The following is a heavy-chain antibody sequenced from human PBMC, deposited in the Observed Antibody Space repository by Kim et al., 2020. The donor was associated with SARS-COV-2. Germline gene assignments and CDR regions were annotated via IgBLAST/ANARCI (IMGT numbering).Heavy chain of an antibody. V-gene: IGHV3-48*03. CDR2: ISSSGSTI. D-gene: IGHD6-19*01. Sequence: GGSLRLSCAASGFTISSYEMNWVRQAPGKGLEWVSYISSSGSTIYYADSVKGRFTISRDNAKNSLYLQMNSLRAEDTAVYYCARSAYSSGWYGWAFDIWGQGTMVTVSS. CDR1: GFTISSYE. J-gene: IGHJ3*02. CDR3: ARSAYSSGWYGWAFDI.